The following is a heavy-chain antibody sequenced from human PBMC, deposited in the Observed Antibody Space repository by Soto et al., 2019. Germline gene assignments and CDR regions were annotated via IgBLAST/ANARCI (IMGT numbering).Heavy chain of an antibody. CDR3: ARAPRGNYGYPSYFDY. V-gene: IGHV4-59*01. CDR2: IYYSGST. CDR1: GGSIRSYY. D-gene: IGHD3-10*01. Sequence: SETLSPTCTVSGGSIRSYYWSWIRQPPGKGLEWIGYIYYSGSTNYNPSLKSRVTISVDTSKNQFSLKLSSVTAADTAVYYCARAPRGNYGYPSYFDYWGQGTLVTVSS. J-gene: IGHJ4*02.